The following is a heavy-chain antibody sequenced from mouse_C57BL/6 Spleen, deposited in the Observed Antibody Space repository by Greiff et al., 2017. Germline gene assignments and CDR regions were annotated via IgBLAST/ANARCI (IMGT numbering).Heavy chain of an antibody. CDR2: IYPGDGDT. D-gene: IGHD1-1*01. V-gene: IGHV1-82*01. CDR3: ARNYYGSSSHWYCDV. Sequence: QVQLQQSGPELVKPGASVKISCKASGYAFSSSWMNWVKQRPGKGLEWIGRIYPGDGDTNYNGKFKGKATLTADKSSSTAYMQLSSLTSEDSAVYFCARNYYGSSSHWYCDVWGTGTTVTVSS. J-gene: IGHJ1*03. CDR1: GYAFSSSW.